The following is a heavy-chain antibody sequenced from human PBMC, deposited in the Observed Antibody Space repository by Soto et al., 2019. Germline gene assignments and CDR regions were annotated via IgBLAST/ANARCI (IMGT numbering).Heavy chain of an antibody. CDR3: AKDSRMGSVFYYMEAFDI. J-gene: IGHJ3*02. Sequence: EVQLLESGGGLVQPGGSLRLSCAASGFTFSSYAMSWVRQAPGKGLEWVSSISGNSGSTYYADSVKGRFTSSRENYSKALKLESNSLRDEYTAIYCYAKDSRMGSVFYYMEAFDIWGQGTMVTVSS. CDR1: GFTFSSYA. D-gene: IGHD3-22*01. CDR2: ISGNSGST. V-gene: IGHV3-23*01.